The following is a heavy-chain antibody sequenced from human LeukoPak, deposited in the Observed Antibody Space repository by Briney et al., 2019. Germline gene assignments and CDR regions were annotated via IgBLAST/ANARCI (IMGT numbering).Heavy chain of an antibody. CDR1: GFTVSSNY. CDR3: ARGQQLVKTD. J-gene: IGHJ4*02. V-gene: IGHV3-33*08. Sequence: GGSLRLSCAASGFTVSSNYMSWVRQAPGKGLEWVAVIWYDGSIKNYADSVKGRFTISRDNSKNTVYLQMDSLRAEDTALYYCARGQQLVKTDWGQGTLVTVSS. CDR2: IWYDGSIK. D-gene: IGHD6-13*01.